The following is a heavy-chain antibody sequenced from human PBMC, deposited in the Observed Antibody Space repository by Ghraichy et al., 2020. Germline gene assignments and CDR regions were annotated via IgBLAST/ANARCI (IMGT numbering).Heavy chain of an antibody. D-gene: IGHD6-13*01. J-gene: IGHJ5*02. CDR3: ARHRGGSSWNWFDP. CDR2: IYYSGST. CDR1: GGSISNSNNY. Sequence: SETLSLTCTVSGGSISNSNNYWGWIRQPPGKGLEWIGSIYYSGSTFYNPSLKSRVAISLDTSKNQFSLKLNSVTAADTAVYYCARHRGGSSWNWFDPWGQGTLVTGSS. V-gene: IGHV4-39*01.